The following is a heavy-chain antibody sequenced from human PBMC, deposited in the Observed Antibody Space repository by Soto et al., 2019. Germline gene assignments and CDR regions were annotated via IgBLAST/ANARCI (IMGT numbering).Heavy chain of an antibody. D-gene: IGHD3-22*01. Sequence: GASVKVSCKASGGTFSSYAISWVRQAPGQGLEWMGGIIPIFGTANYAQKFQGRVTITADESTSTAYMELSSLRSEDTAVYYCARDYYDRSGFSFWGQGTLVTVSS. CDR1: GGTFSSYA. V-gene: IGHV1-69*13. CDR2: IIPIFGTA. CDR3: ARDYYDRSGFSF. J-gene: IGHJ4*02.